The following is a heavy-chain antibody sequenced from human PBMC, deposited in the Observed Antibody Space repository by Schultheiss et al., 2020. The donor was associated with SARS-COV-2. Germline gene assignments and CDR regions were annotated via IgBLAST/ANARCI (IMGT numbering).Heavy chain of an antibody. CDR1: GYSISSGYY. CDR2: INHSGST. J-gene: IGHJ5*02. CDR3: ARGRMVGGNSGGWFDP. Sequence: SETLSLTCAVSGYSISSGYYWSWIRQPPEKGLEWIGEINHSGSTNYNPSLKSRVTISVDTSKNQFSLKLSSVTAADTAVYYCARGRMVGGNSGGWFDPWGQGTLVTVSS. V-gene: IGHV4-34*01. D-gene: IGHD1-26*01.